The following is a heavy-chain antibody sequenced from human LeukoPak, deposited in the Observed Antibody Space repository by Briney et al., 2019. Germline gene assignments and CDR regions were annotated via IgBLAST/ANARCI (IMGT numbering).Heavy chain of an antibody. CDR3: ERSPARGYSYGFFDY. J-gene: IGHJ4*02. CDR1: GFTFSRYG. V-gene: IGHV3-48*02. CDR2: ISSSGGSI. Sequence: GGSLRLSCAASGFTFSRYGVNWVRQTPGKGLEWVSYISSSGGSIYYADSVKGRFTISRDNAKNSLYLQMNSLRDEDTAVYYCERSPARGYSYGFFDYWGQGTLVTVSS. D-gene: IGHD5-18*01.